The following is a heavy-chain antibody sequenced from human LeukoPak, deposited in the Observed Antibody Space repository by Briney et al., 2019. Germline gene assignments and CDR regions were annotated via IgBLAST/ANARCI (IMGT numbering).Heavy chain of an antibody. CDR2: VYHSGIT. Sequence: SETLSLACTVSGGSISSSSYYWGWIRRPPGEGLEWIGSVYHSGITYYTPSLKSRVSIAVDTSKNHFSLKVTSVTAADTAVYYCAREWQYQFDYWGQGSLVTISS. CDR3: AREWQYQFDY. D-gene: IGHD4-11*01. V-gene: IGHV4-39*07. CDR1: GGSISSSSYY. J-gene: IGHJ4*02.